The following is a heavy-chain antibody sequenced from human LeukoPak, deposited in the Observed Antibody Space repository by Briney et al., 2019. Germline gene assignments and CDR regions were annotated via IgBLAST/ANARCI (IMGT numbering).Heavy chain of an antibody. CDR1: GFTFSSYS. CDR2: ISSSSSTI. D-gene: IGHD6-6*01. Sequence: GGSLRLSCAASGFTFSSYSMNWVRQAPGKGLEWVSYISSSSSTIYYADSVKGRFTISRDNSKNTQYLQMNSLRAEDTAVYYCARDRVAARPGRYNWFDPWGQGTLVTVSS. J-gene: IGHJ5*02. V-gene: IGHV3-48*01. CDR3: ARDRVAARPGRYNWFDP.